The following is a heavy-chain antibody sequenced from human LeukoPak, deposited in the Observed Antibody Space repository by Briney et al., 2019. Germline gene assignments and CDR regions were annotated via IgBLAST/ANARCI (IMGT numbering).Heavy chain of an antibody. CDR3: ARSYDSSGYYDY. CDR2: IYYSGST. J-gene: IGHJ4*02. CDR1: GGSISSYY. Sequence: KASETLSLTCTVSGGSISSYYWSWIRQPPGKGLEWIGYIYYSGSTNYNPSLKSRVTISVDTSKNQFCLKLSSVTAADTAVYYCARSYDSSGYYDYWGQGTLVTVSS. D-gene: IGHD3-22*01. V-gene: IGHV4-59*01.